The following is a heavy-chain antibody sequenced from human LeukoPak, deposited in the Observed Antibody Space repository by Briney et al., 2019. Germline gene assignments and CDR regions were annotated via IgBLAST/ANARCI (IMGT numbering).Heavy chain of an antibody. CDR2: IYYSGST. D-gene: IGHD4-17*01. CDR3: ARGGNYGDYPFDY. Sequence: PSETLSLTCTVSGVSISSYYWSWIRQPPGKGLEWIGYIYYSGSTNYNPSLKSRVTISVDTSKNQFSLKLSSVTAADTAVYYCARGGNYGDYPFDYWGQGTLVTVSS. V-gene: IGHV4-59*01. CDR1: GVSISSYY. J-gene: IGHJ4*02.